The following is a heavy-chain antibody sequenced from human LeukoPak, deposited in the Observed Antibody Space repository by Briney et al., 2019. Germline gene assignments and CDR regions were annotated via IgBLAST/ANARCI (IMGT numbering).Heavy chain of an antibody. J-gene: IGHJ4*02. V-gene: IGHV4-61*02. CDR1: GGSISSGSYY. Sequence: PSETLSLTCTVSGGSISSGSYYWSWIRQPAGKGLEWIGRIYTSGSTNYNPSLKSRVTISVDTSKNQFSLKLSSVAAADTAVYYCARDGDNYYGSGSYVDYWGQGTLVTVSS. D-gene: IGHD3-10*01. CDR3: ARDGDNYYGSGSYVDY. CDR2: IYTSGST.